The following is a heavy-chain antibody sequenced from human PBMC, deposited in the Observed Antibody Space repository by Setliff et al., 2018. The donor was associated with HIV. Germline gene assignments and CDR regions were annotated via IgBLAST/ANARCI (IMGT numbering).Heavy chain of an antibody. CDR1: GYSFTSYW. CDR2: IYPGDSDT. J-gene: IGHJ4*02. CDR3: ARHSGFNYYDSSGYLYYFDY. D-gene: IGHD3-22*01. Sequence: PGESLKISCKGSGYSFTSYWIGWVRQMPGKGLEWMGIIYPGDSDTRYSPSFQGQVTISADKSISTAYLQWISLKASDTAMYYCARHSGFNYYDSSGYLYYFDYWGQGTLVTVSS. V-gene: IGHV5-51*01.